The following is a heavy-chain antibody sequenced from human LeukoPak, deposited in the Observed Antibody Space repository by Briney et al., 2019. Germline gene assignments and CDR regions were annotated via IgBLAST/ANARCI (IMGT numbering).Heavy chain of an antibody. CDR1: GFTFSSYA. Sequence: GGSLRLSCAASGFTFSSYAMHWVRQAPGKGLEWVAVISYDGSNKYYADSVKSRFTISRDNSKNTLYLQMNSLKTEDTAVYYCTTWDYWGQGTLVTVSS. J-gene: IGHJ4*02. V-gene: IGHV3-30-3*01. CDR2: ISYDGSNK. D-gene: IGHD1-14*01. CDR3: TTWDY.